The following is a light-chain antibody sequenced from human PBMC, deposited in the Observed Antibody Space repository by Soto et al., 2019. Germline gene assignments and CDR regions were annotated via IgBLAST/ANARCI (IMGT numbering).Light chain of an antibody. CDR3: CSYAGSYTFGV. J-gene: IGLJ1*01. Sequence: QSVLTQPRSVSGSPGESVTISCTGTRRDVGGYNYVSWYQQHPGKAPKLMIYDVSKRPSGVPDRFSGSKSGNTASLTISGLQAEDEADYYCCSYAGSYTFGVFGTGTKVTVL. CDR1: RRDVGGYNY. V-gene: IGLV2-11*01. CDR2: DVS.